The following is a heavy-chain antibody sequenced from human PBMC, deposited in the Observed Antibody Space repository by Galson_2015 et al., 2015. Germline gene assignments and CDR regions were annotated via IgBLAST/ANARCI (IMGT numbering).Heavy chain of an antibody. V-gene: IGHV3-33*01. Sequence: SLRLSCAASGFTFSSYGMHWVRQAPGKGLEWVAVIWYDGSNKYYADSVKGRFTISRDNSKNTLYLQMNSLRAEDTAVYYCARAGDMYYDSSGPDYWGQGTLVTVSS. J-gene: IGHJ4*02. CDR3: ARAGDMYYDSSGPDY. CDR1: GFTFSSYG. D-gene: IGHD3-22*01. CDR2: IWYDGSNK.